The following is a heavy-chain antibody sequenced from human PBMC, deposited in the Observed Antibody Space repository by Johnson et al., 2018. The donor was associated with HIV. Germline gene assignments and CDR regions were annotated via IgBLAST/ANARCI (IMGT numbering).Heavy chain of an antibody. CDR2: ISWNGGSA. V-gene: IGHV3-20*04. D-gene: IGHD4-17*01. CDR3: ARDGGNGYGDAVGGCAVDI. Sequence: VQLVESGGGVERPGGSLRLSCAASGFTFDDYDMSWVRQAPGKGLEWVSGISWNGGSAAYADSVKGRFTISRDNAKNCLYLQMNSLRAEDTAVYYCARDGGNGYGDAVGGCAVDIWGQGTMVTVSS. CDR1: GFTFDDYD. J-gene: IGHJ3*02.